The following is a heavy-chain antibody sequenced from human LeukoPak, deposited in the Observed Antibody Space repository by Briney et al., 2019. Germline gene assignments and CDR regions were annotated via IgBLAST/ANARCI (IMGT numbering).Heavy chain of an antibody. J-gene: IGHJ6*02. CDR2: ISSSSSYI. Sequence: GGSLRLSCAASGFTFSSYSMNWVRQAPGKGLEWVASISSSSSYIYYAGSVKGRFTISRDNAKNSLYLRMNSLRGEDTAVYYCARRVAVPGTYYYGMDVWGQGTTVTVSS. D-gene: IGHD6-13*01. CDR1: GFTFSSYS. CDR3: ARRVAVPGTYYYGMDV. V-gene: IGHV3-21*01.